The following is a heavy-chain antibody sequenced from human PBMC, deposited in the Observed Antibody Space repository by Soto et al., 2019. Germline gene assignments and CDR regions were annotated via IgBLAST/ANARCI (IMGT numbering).Heavy chain of an antibody. CDR2: IWYDGSNK. CDR1: GFTFSSYG. D-gene: IGHD1-26*01. V-gene: IGHV3-33*01. CDR3: ARGGIVGATYYYYYGMDV. J-gene: IGHJ6*02. Sequence: QVQLVESGGGVVQPGRSLRLSCAASGFTFSSYGMHWVRQAAGKGLEWVAVIWYDGSNKYYADSVKGRFTISRDNSKNTLYLQMNSLRAEDTAVYYCARGGIVGATYYYYYGMDVWGQGTTVTVSS.